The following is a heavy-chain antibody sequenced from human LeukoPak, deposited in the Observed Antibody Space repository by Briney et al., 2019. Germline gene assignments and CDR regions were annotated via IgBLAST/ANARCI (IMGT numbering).Heavy chain of an antibody. D-gene: IGHD3-3*01. CDR1: GFTFSSYE. V-gene: IGHV3-48*03. J-gene: IGHJ4*02. CDR3: ARGRHAITIFGVVPDY. Sequence: GGSLRLSCAASGFTFSSYEMNWVRQAPGKGLEWVSYISSSGSTIYYADSVKGRFTISRDNAKNSLYLQMNSLRAEDTAVYYCARGRHAITIFGVVPDYWGQGTLVTVSS. CDR2: ISSSGSTI.